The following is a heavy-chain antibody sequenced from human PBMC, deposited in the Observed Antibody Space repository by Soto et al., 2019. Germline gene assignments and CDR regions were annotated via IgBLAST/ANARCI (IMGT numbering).Heavy chain of an antibody. CDR1: GGTFSSYT. CDR2: IVPILGVP. D-gene: IGHD3-10*01. V-gene: IGHV1-69*08. Sequence: QVQLVQSGAEVKKPGSSVKVSCKASGGTFSSYTVSWVRQAPGQGLEWMGRIVPILGVPNYAQRFQGRGTMTADKGTTTAYMELSSLRSEDTAVYYCARDRYAYGSGRTIGYWGQGPLVTVSS. CDR3: ARDRYAYGSGRTIGY. J-gene: IGHJ4*02.